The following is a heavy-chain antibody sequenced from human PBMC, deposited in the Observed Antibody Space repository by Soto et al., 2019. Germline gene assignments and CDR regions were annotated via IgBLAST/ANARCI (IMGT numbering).Heavy chain of an antibody. D-gene: IGHD3-3*01. CDR3: ARDKRDLRFLEWSYYFDY. CDR2: LSYDGSNK. Sequence: QVQLVESGGGVVQPGRSLRLSCADSGFTFSSYAMHWVRQAPGKGLEWVAVLSYDGSNKYYADSVKGRFTISRDNSKNTLYLQMISLRAEDTAVYYCARDKRDLRFLEWSYYFDYWCQGTLVTVSS. V-gene: IGHV3-30-3*01. CDR1: GFTFSSYA. J-gene: IGHJ4*02.